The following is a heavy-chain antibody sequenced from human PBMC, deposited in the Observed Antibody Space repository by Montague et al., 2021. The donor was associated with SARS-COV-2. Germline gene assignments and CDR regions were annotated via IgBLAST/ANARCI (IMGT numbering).Heavy chain of an antibody. CDR3: ARGSTYNWFDS. Sequence: SETLSLTCSVSDGSMNSYYWSWLRRTPAKELEWIGYIYYRGSTTYNPSLKSRVTTTVDTPKNQFSLGLPSATAAATTVYYCARGSTYNWFDSWGQGTLVTVSS. V-gene: IGHV4-59*01. D-gene: IGHD5/OR15-5a*01. J-gene: IGHJ5*01. CDR1: DGSMNSYY. CDR2: IYYRGST.